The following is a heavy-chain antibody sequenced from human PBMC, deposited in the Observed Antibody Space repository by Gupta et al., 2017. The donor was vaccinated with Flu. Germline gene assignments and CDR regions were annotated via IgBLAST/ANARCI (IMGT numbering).Heavy chain of an antibody. CDR2: IYHSGST. V-gene: IGHV4-59*01. CDR3: AKGFYDSSGYSSPFDH. J-gene: IGHJ5*02. CDR1: GGSIRSDY. D-gene: IGHD3-22*01. Sequence: QVQLQESGPGLVKPSETLSLTCTVSGGSIRSDYWSWIRQPPGKRLEWIGYIYHSGSTNYNPSLESRVTMSVDTSKNQFSLKMTSVTAADTAVYYCAKGFYDSSGYSSPFDHWGQRALVTVSS.